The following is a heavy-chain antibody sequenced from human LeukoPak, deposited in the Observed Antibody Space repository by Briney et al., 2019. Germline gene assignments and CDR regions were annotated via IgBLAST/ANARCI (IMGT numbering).Heavy chain of an antibody. CDR2: IYYSGST. CDR3: ARADYHDSSGYYPLSY. V-gene: IGHV4-30-4*01. Sequence: SETLSLTCTVSGDSISSGDYYWSWIRQPPGKGLEWIGYIYYSGSTYYNPSLKSRVTISVDTSKNQFSLKLSSVTAAGTAVYYCARADYHDSSGYYPLSYWGQGTLVTVSS. D-gene: IGHD3-22*01. J-gene: IGHJ4*02. CDR1: GDSISSGDYY.